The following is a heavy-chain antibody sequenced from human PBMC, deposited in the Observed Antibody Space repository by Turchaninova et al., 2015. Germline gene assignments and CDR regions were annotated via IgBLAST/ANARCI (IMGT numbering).Heavy chain of an antibody. CDR2: IYVGGSA. D-gene: IGHD4-17*01. CDR3: ARKSSGDPYDI. J-gene: IGHJ3*02. V-gene: IGHV4-4*09. CDR1: GGSISGYC. Sequence: HVQLQESGPGLVKPSDTLSLPGTVSGGSISGYCWNWVRQPPGRGLEWIGLIYVGGSANYNPSLKSRVTISGDASKNQFSLNLTSVTAADTAVYYCARKSSGDPYDIWGQGTMVTVSS.